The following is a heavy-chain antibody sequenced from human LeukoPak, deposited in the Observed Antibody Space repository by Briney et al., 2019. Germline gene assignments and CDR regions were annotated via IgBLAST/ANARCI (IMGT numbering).Heavy chain of an antibody. CDR1: GFTFSSYG. CDR3: AKAGYSSSLLILSFYYYYYYMDV. CDR2: ISYDGSNK. Sequence: GGSLRLSCAASGFTFSSYGMHWVRQAPGKGLEWVAVISYDGSNKYYADSVKGRFTISRDNSKNTLYLQMNSLRAEDTAVYYCAKAGYSSSLLILSFYYYYYYMDVWGKGTTVTVSS. J-gene: IGHJ6*03. D-gene: IGHD6-6*01. V-gene: IGHV3-30*18.